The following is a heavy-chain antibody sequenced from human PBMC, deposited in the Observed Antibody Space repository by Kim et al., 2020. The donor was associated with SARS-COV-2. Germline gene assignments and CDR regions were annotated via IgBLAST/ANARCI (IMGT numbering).Heavy chain of an antibody. J-gene: IGHJ4*02. CDR2: IRSKAYGGTT. CDR1: GFTFGDYA. Sequence: GGSLRLSCTASGFTFGDYAMSWVRQAPGKGLEWVGCIRSKAYGGTTEYAASVKGRFTISRDDSKSIAYLQMNSLKTEDTAVYYCTSGDFWSGYNDYWGRGTRVSLSS. CDR3: TSGDFWSGYNDY. V-gene: IGHV3-49*04. D-gene: IGHD3-3*01.